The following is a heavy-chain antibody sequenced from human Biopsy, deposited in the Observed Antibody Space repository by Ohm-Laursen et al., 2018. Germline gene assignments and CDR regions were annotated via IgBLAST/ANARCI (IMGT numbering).Heavy chain of an antibody. CDR1: GFTFQDHA. CDR3: AKTFHGSSFLYDY. D-gene: IGHD2-15*01. Sequence: LSLTCAASGFTFQDHAMHWVRQAPGKGLEWVSGISWNSGSINYAVSVQGRSTISRDNSKNTLYLQMNSLTAEDTAVYYCAKTFHGSSFLYDYWGQGTLVTVSS. CDR2: ISWNSGSI. J-gene: IGHJ4*02. V-gene: IGHV3-9*01.